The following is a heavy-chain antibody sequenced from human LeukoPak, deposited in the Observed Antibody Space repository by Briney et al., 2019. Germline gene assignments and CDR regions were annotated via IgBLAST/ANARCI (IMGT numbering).Heavy chain of an antibody. CDR1: GFGFSNYW. V-gene: IGHV3-7*01. CDR3: ARDRGYSNFDY. J-gene: IGHJ4*02. CDR2: MNEDGSEK. Sequence: GGSLRLSCAASGFGFSNYWMSLVRQAPGKGLEWVANMNEDGSEKNYVDSVKGRFTISRDNAQDSLYLQMNSLRAEDTAVYYCARDRGYSNFDYWGQGTLLTVSS. D-gene: IGHD4-11*01.